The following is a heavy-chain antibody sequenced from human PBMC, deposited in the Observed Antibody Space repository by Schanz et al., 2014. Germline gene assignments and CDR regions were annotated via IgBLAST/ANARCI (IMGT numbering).Heavy chain of an antibody. V-gene: IGHV1-69*02. CDR3: ARGTRPGAFDI. J-gene: IGHJ3*02. Sequence: QVQLVQSGAEVKKPGSSVKVSCKASRSTFSSYTISWVRQARGQGLEWVGRFIPILDVGNYAQQFQGRVTFTADKSTNTAYMELSSLRYEDTALYYCARGTRPGAFDIWGQGTMVTVSS. CDR1: RSTFSSYT. D-gene: IGHD2-2*01. CDR2: FIPILDVG.